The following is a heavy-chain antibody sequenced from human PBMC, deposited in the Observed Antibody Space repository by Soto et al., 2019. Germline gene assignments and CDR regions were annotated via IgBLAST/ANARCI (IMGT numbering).Heavy chain of an antibody. J-gene: IGHJ6*02. CDR2: ISGSGGST. D-gene: IGHD3-10*01. CDR1: GFPFSSYA. Sequence: GGSLILSCAASGFPFSSYAMSWVRQAPGKGLEWVSAISGSGGSTYYADSAKGRFTISRDNSKNTLYLQMNSLRAEDTAVYYCAKDRFRSGEQRVLNYYYYGMDVWGQGTTVTVSS. V-gene: IGHV3-23*01. CDR3: AKDRFRSGEQRVLNYYYYGMDV.